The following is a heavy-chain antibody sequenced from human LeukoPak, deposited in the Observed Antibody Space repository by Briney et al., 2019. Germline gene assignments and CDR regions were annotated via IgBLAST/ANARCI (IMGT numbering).Heavy chain of an antibody. Sequence: SETLSLTCTVSGGSISSYYWSWIRQPPGKGPEWIGYIYYSGSTNYNPSLKSRVTISVDTSKNQFSLKLSSVTAADTAVYYCARDLTMVRGGGLDYWGQGTLVTVSS. V-gene: IGHV4-59*01. D-gene: IGHD3-10*01. CDR2: IYYSGST. CDR3: ARDLTMVRGGGLDY. J-gene: IGHJ4*02. CDR1: GGSISSYY.